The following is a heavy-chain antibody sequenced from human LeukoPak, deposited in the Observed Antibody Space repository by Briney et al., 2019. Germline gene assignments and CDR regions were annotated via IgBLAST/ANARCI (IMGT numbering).Heavy chain of an antibody. J-gene: IGHJ4*02. CDR1: GFTLNNAW. CDR2: IKGNNDGGTT. CDR3: CKVVRGKSFFEN. V-gene: IGHV3-15*01. Sequence: NTGGSLRLSCVASGFTLNNAWMSWVRQAPGKGLEWVGHIKGNNDGGTTDHAPPVKGRFTISRDDSKNTLSLQMNSLKTEDTAVYYCCKVVRGKSFFENWGQGTLVAVSS. D-gene: IGHD6-6*01.